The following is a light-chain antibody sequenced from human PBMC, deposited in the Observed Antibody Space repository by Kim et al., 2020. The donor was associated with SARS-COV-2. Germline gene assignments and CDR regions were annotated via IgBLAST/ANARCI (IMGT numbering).Light chain of an antibody. CDR3: QSYDRSLNGPYI. J-gene: IGLJ1*01. V-gene: IGLV1-40*01. Sequence: QSVLTQPPSVSGAPGQRVTISCTGNNSNIGAGYDVHWYQQLPGTAPRLLIDGNKNRPSGVPDRFSISKSGASAFLAITGLQAEDEADYYCQSYDRSLNGPYIFGSGTKVTVL. CDR2: GNK. CDR1: NSNIGAGYD.